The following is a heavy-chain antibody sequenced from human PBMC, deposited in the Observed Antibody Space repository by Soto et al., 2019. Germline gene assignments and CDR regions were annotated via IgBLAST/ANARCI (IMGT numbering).Heavy chain of an antibody. J-gene: IGHJ4*02. CDR2: IYYSGNT. CDR3: AREGGESSDGLYYFDS. CDR1: GGSTSSDNY. D-gene: IGHD3-16*01. V-gene: IGHV4-30-4*01. Sequence: TSETLSLTCTVSGGSTSSDNYWSWIRQPPGKGLEWIGHIYYSGNTDYNPSLKSRVAISIDTSKNQFSLKLSSVTAADTAVYFCAREGGESSDGLYYFDSWGQGSLVTVSS.